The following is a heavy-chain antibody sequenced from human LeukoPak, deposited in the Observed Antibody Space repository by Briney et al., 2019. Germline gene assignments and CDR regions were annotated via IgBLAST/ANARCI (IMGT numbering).Heavy chain of an antibody. CDR1: GFTFGDYA. Sequence: GGSLRLSCAASGFTFGDYAMHWVRQAPGKGLVWVPGISWNSGTIGYADSVKGRFTISRDNAKNSLYLQMNSLRAEDTALYYCAKVSGYSYGYNDYWGQGTLVTVSS. CDR2: ISWNSGTI. J-gene: IGHJ4*02. D-gene: IGHD5-18*01. CDR3: AKVSGYSYGYNDY. V-gene: IGHV3-9*01.